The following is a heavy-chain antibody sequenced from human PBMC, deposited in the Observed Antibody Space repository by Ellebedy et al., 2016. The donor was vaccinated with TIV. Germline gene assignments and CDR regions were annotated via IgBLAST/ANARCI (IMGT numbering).Heavy chain of an antibody. CDR1: GYSFTSYW. Sequence: GESLKISCKGSGYSFTSYWIGWVRQMPGKGLEWMGIIYPGDSDTRYSPSFQGQVTISADKSISTAYLQWSSLKASDTAMYYCARLRPYCTNGVCYLYYGMDVWGQGTTVTVSS. CDR2: IYPGDSDT. CDR3: ARLRPYCTNGVCYLYYGMDV. D-gene: IGHD2-8*01. V-gene: IGHV5-51*01. J-gene: IGHJ6*02.